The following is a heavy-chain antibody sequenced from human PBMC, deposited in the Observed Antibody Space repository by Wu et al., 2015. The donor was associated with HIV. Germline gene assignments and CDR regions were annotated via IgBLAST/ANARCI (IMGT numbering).Heavy chain of an antibody. Sequence: QVQLVQSGAEVKKPGSSVKVSCKASGGTFSSYAISWVRQAPGQGLEWMGGIIPIFGTANYAQKFQGRVTITTDESTSTAYMELSSLRSEDTAVYYCARAMVGPEIAVARRGGMDVVGPRDHGHRLL. CDR2: IIPIFGTA. CDR3: ARAMVGPEIAVARRGGMDV. D-gene: IGHD6-19*01. J-gene: IGHJ6*02. V-gene: IGHV1-69*05. CDR1: GGTFSSYA.